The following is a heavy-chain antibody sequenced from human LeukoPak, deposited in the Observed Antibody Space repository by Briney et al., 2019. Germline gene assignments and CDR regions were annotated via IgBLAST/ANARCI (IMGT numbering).Heavy chain of an antibody. Sequence: SETLSLTCTVSGDSISSGAYYWSWIRQLPGKGLEWIGYIYYSGSTYYNPSLKSRLTISVATSKTQFSLNLTSVTAADTAVYYCARGDGYNCDHWGQGILVTVSS. CDR2: IYYSGST. D-gene: IGHD5-24*01. V-gene: IGHV4-31*03. J-gene: IGHJ5*02. CDR3: ARGDGYNCDH. CDR1: GDSISSGAYY.